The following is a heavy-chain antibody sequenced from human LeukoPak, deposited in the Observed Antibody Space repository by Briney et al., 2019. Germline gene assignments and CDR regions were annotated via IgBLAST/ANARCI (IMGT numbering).Heavy chain of an antibody. V-gene: IGHV4-39*07. J-gene: IGHJ4*02. Sequence: SETLSLTCTVSGGSINSYYWGWIRQPPGKGLEWIGSIYYSGSTYYNPSLKSRVTISVDTSKNQFSLKLSSVTAADTAVYYCARDSYYYDSSGYSRWGQGTLVTVSS. CDR1: GGSINSYY. CDR2: IYYSGST. CDR3: ARDSYYYDSSGYSR. D-gene: IGHD3-22*01.